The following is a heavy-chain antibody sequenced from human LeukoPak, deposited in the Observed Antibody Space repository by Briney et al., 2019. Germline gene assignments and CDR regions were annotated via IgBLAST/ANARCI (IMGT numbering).Heavy chain of an antibody. CDR3: ARGSGYSYGYRDSFDY. V-gene: IGHV3-74*01. J-gene: IGHJ4*02. CDR2: INSDGSST. Sequence: GGSLRLSCVASGFTFSSYWMHWVRQAPGKGLVWVSRINSDGSSTSYADSVEGRFTISRDNAKNTLYLQMNSLRADDTAVYYCARGSGYSYGYRDSFDYWGQGTLVTVSS. D-gene: IGHD5-18*01. CDR1: GFTFSSYW.